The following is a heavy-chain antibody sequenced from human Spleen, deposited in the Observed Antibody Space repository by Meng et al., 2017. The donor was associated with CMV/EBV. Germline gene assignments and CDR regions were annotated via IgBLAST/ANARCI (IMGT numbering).Heavy chain of an antibody. D-gene: IGHD3-22*01. Sequence: GGSLRLSCAASGFTFSNYAMSWVRQVPGKGLEWVSVISGRGGSTYFADTYYAASVKGRFTISRDNSQNTAFLQMKSLRVEDTALYYCARPPDRALDIWGQGTTVTVSS. CDR2: ISGRGGST. V-gene: IGHV3-23*01. J-gene: IGHJ3*02. CDR3: ARPPDRALDI. CDR1: GFTFSNYA.